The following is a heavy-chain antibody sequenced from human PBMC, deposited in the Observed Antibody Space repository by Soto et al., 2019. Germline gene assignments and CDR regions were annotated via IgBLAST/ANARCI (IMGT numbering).Heavy chain of an antibody. Sequence: EVQLVESGGGLVKPGGSLRLSCAASGFTFSSYSMNWVRQAPGKGLEWVSSISSSSSYIYYADSVKGRFTISRDNAKNSLYLQMNSLRAEDTAVYYCARQQEGGDYSLFDYWGQGTLVTVSS. CDR1: GFTFSSYS. V-gene: IGHV3-21*01. CDR3: ARQQEGGDYSLFDY. CDR2: ISSSSSYI. D-gene: IGHD4-17*01. J-gene: IGHJ4*02.